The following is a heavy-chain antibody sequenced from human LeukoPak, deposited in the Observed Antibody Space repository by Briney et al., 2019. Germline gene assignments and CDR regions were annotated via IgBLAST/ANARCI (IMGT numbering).Heavy chain of an antibody. J-gene: IGHJ4*02. V-gene: IGHV4-4*09. D-gene: IGHD6-13*01. CDR1: GGSISSYY. Sequence: PSETLSLTCTVSGGSISSYYWSWIRQPPGKGLEWIGYIYTSGGTNYNPSLKSRVTISVDTSKNQFSLKLSSVTAADTAVYYCARRSSRGLLDYWGQGTLVTVSS. CDR3: ARRSSRGLLDY. CDR2: IYTSGGT.